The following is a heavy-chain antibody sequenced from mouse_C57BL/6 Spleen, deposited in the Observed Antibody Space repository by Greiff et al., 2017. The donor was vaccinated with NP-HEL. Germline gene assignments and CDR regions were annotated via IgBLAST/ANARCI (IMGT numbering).Heavy chain of an antibody. D-gene: IGHD1-1*01. V-gene: IGHV1-55*01. J-gene: IGHJ2*01. Sequence: QVQLQQPGAELVKPGASVKMSCKASGYTFTSYWITWVKQRPGQGLEWIGDIYPGSGSTNYNEKFKSKATLTVDTSSSTAYMQLSSLTSEDSAVYYCGFITTVVASYYFDYWGQGTTLTVSS. CDR2: IYPGSGST. CDR1: GYTFTSYW. CDR3: GFITTVVASYYFDY.